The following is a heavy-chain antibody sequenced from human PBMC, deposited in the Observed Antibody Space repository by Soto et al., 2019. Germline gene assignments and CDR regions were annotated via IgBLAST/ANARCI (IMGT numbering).Heavy chain of an antibody. Sequence: EVQLVESGGGWVQPGGSLRLSCAASGFTFSSYAMHWVRQAPGKGLEYVSAISSNGGSTYYANSVKGRFTISRDNSKNTLYLQMGSLRAEDMAVYYCARDRKQLVLSGSFDYWGQGTLVTVSS. CDR1: GFTFSSYA. J-gene: IGHJ4*02. CDR2: ISSNGGST. D-gene: IGHD6-6*01. CDR3: ARDRKQLVLSGSFDY. V-gene: IGHV3-64*01.